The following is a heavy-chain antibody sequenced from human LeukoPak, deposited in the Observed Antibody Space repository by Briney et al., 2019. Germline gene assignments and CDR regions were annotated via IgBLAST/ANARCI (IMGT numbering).Heavy chain of an antibody. CDR3: AKTRSGWHGNDAFDI. Sequence: GGSLRLSCAASGFTFDDYAMHWVRQAPGKGLEWVSGISWNSGSIGYADSVKGRFTISRDNAKNSLYLQMNSLRAEDTALYYCAKTRSGWHGNDAFDIWGQGTMVTVSS. V-gene: IGHV3-9*01. J-gene: IGHJ3*02. CDR2: ISWNSGSI. D-gene: IGHD6-19*01. CDR1: GFTFDDYA.